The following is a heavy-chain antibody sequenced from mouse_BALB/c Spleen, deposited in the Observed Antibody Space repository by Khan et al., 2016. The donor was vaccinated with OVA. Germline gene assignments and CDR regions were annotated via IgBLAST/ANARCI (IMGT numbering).Heavy chain of an antibody. CDR1: GYTFTNYI. Sequence: VQLQQSGPELVKPGASVKMSCKASGYTFTNYIIHWMKQKPGQGLEWIGYIYPYNDGTKYNEKFKGKATLTSDKSSSTAYMELSGLTSEDSAVYYCARDYGSSFWFAYWGQGTLVTVSA. CDR2: IYPYNDGT. J-gene: IGHJ3*01. D-gene: IGHD1-1*01. CDR3: ARDYGSSFWFAY. V-gene: IGHV1S136*01.